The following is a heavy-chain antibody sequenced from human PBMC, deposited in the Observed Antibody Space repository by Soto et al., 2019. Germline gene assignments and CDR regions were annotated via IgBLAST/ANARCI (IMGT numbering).Heavy chain of an antibody. V-gene: IGHV3-30*18. D-gene: IGHD3-10*01. CDR1: GFSFSIYG. CDR3: AKDFKAKPSGLWFGEISHDAFDL. CDR2: ISYAGSHK. J-gene: IGHJ3*01. Sequence: GGSLRLSCAASGFSFSIYGMHWVRQAPGKGLEWVAVISYAGSHKYYADSVKGRFTISRDNSKNTLYLEMNSLRVEDTAVYYCAKDFKAKPSGLWFGEISHDAFDLWGQGTMVTVSS.